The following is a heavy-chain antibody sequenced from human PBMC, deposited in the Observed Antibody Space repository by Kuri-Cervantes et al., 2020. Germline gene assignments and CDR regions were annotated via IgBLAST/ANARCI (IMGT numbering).Heavy chain of an antibody. D-gene: IGHD6-19*01. CDR3: ARDGWKYFDL. Sequence: GESLKISCAASGFTFSSYAMSWVRQAPGKGLEWISFITSGGDSMYYADSVKGRFTISRDNAKNSMSLQMDSLRVEDTAVYYCARDGWKYFDLWGRGALVTVSS. CDR1: GFTFSSYA. CDR2: ITSGGDSM. J-gene: IGHJ2*01. V-gene: IGHV3-48*01.